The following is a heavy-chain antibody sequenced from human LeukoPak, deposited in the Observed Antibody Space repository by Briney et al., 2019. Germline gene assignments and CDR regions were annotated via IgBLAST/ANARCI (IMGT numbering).Heavy chain of an antibody. V-gene: IGHV4-59*01. CDR2: IYYSGST. J-gene: IGHJ4*02. Sequence: PSETLSLTCTVSGGSISSYYWSWIRQPPGKGLEWIGYIYYSGSTNYNPSLKSRVTISVDTSKNQFPLKLSSVTAADTAVYYCAREAIDSSGYFDYWGQGTLVTVSS. CDR1: GGSISSYY. D-gene: IGHD3-22*01. CDR3: AREAIDSSGYFDY.